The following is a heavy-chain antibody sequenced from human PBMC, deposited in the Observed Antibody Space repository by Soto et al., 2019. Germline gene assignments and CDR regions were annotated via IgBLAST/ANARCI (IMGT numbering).Heavy chain of an antibody. Sequence: SGTLSLTCTVSGGSVSSGSYYWSWIRQPPGEGLEWIGYIYYSGSTNYNPSLKRRVTISVHTSKNQFSLKLTSVTAADTAVYYCARYAKRGYSGSDNLEYWGQGTPVTV. CDR1: GGSVSSGSYY. D-gene: IGHD5-12*01. J-gene: IGHJ4*02. V-gene: IGHV4-61*01. CDR3: ARYAKRGYSGSDNLEY. CDR2: IYYSGST.